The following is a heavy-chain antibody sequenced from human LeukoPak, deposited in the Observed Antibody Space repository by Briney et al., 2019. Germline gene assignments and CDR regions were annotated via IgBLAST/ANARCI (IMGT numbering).Heavy chain of an antibody. CDR3: ARDLNGYNKEFDY. J-gene: IGHJ4*02. CDR2: INPKNGGT. D-gene: IGHD5-24*01. CDR1: GYTFTGYY. V-gene: IGHV1-2*02. Sequence: GASVKVSRKTSGYTFTGYYMHWVRQAPGQGLEWMGWINPKNGGTSYAQKFQGRVTMTRDTSISTAFMDLSALRSDDTAVYYCARDLNGYNKEFDYWGQGTLVTVSS.